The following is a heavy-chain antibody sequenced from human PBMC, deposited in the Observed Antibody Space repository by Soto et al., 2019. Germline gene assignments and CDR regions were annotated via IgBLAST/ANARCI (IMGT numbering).Heavy chain of an antibody. J-gene: IGHJ5*02. D-gene: IGHD3-16*02. CDR1: GGSISSGDYY. CDR2: IHNSGTT. V-gene: IGHV4-31*03. Sequence: PSETLSLTCTVSGGSISSGDYYWSWIRQHPGKDLEWIGYIHNSGTTYYIPPLKSRVTMSVDTSKNQLSLKLTSVTAADTAVYYCARGVTFGGVIAPRFDPWGQGTRVTVS. CDR3: ARGVTFGGVIAPRFDP.